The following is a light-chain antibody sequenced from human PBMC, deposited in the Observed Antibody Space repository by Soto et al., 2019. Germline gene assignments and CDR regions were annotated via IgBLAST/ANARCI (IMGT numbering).Light chain of an antibody. CDR2: EVS. J-gene: IGLJ1*01. V-gene: IGLV2-14*01. Sequence: QSVLTQPASVSGSPGQSITISCTGTSSDVGSYHYVSWFQQHPGKAPKLIIFEVSDRPSGVSTRFSGSKSGDTASLTISGLQADDEADYYRSSYTSGRDVYVFGGGTKV. CDR1: SSDVGSYHY. CDR3: SSYTSGRDVYV.